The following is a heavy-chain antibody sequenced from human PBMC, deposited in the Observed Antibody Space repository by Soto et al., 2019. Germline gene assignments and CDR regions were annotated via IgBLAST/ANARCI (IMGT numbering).Heavy chain of an antibody. V-gene: IGHV2-5*02. J-gene: IGHJ4*02. Sequence: QITLKESGPTLVKPTQTLTLTCTFSGFSLSTMGVGVGWIRQPPGKALEWLALIYWDDDKRYSPSLKSRLTITKDTSKNQVVLTMTNTDPVDTGTYYCTYGAYGAYPGDYWGQGTLVTVSS. D-gene: IGHD4-17*01. CDR1: GFSLSTMGVG. CDR3: TYGAYGAYPGDY. CDR2: IYWDDDK.